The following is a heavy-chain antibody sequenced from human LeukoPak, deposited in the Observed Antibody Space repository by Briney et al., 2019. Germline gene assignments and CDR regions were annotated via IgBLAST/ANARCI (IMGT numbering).Heavy chain of an antibody. V-gene: IGHV3-7*01. CDR2: IKQDGSEK. CDR1: GFTFSSYW. Sequence: GGSLRLSCAASGFTFSSYWMSWVRQAPGKGLEWVANIKQDGSEKYYVDSVKGRFTISRDNAKNSLYLQMNSLRAEDTAVYYCASAGRAYYYYYMDVWGKGPRSPSP. CDR3: ASAGRAYYYYYMDV. J-gene: IGHJ6*03.